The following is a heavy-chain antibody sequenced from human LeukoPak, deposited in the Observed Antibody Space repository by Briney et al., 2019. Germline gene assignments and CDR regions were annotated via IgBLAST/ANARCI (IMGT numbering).Heavy chain of an antibody. Sequence: GGSLRLSCAASGFTFNRYWMSWVRQAPGKGLEWVANINQDGSEKYYVDSVKGRFTISRDNAKNSLYLQMNSLRAKDTAVYYCARHGHYSFDYWGQGILVTVSS. CDR1: GFTFNRYW. CDR3: ARHGHYSFDY. D-gene: IGHD3-22*01. J-gene: IGHJ4*02. V-gene: IGHV3-7*01. CDR2: INQDGSEK.